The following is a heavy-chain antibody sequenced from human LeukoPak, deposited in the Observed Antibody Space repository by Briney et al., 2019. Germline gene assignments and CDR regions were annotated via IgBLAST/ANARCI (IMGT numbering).Heavy chain of an antibody. CDR2: ISAYNGNT. CDR3: ARDGIFFAGGMMFDY. J-gene: IGHJ4*02. CDR1: GYSFTSYG. Sequence: ASVKVSCKASGYSFTSYGVSWVRQAPGQGLEWMGWISAYNGNTNYAQKLQGRVTMITDTSTSTAYMELRSLRSDDTAVYYCARDGIFFAGGMMFDYWGQGTLVTVSS. V-gene: IGHV1-18*01. D-gene: IGHD3-16*01.